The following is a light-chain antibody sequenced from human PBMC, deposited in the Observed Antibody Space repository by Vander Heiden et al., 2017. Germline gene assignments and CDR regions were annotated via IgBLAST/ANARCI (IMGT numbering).Light chain of an antibody. CDR3: QVWDSSRSVGI. V-gene: IGLV3-21*02. J-gene: IGLJ2*01. CDR1: HIESTS. Sequence: SVLTQPPSVSVAPGQPARLTWGGDHIESTSVDWHQQRPGQAPMLVVYNDNDRPSGIPDRWSGSKSGNTAALTISRVEAEDEADYYCQVWDSSRSVGIFGGGTKLTVL. CDR2: NDN.